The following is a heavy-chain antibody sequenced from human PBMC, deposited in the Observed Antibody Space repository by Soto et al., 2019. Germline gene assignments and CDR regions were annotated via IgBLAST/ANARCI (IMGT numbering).Heavy chain of an antibody. D-gene: IGHD3-10*01. J-gene: IGHJ4*02. CDR2: IIPMFGTA. Sequence: QVQLVQSGAEVKKPGSSVKVSCKVSGGPFSDYAVSWVRQAPGQGHEWMEGIIPMFGTANYAQKFQGRVTITADESTTTAYMALSSQRSEDTAVYYCARDLDYYGSGNYYNRIDYWGQGTLVTVSS. CDR3: ARDLDYYGSGNYYNRIDY. V-gene: IGHV1-69*01. CDR1: GGPFSDYA.